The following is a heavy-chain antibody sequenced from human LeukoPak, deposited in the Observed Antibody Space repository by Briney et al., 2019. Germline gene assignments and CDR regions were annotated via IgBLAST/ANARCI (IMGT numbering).Heavy chain of an antibody. D-gene: IGHD3-10*01. V-gene: IGHV3-23*01. CDR3: ARDERITMVRGVIRRNYYYYMDV. J-gene: IGHJ6*03. CDR1: GFTFSSYA. Sequence: GGSLRLSCAASGFTFSSYAMTWVRQAPGKGLEWVSAITGSGDSAYYSDSVKGRFTISRDNAKNTLYLQMNSLRAEDTAVYYCARDERITMVRGVIRRNYYYYMDVWGKGTTVTISS. CDR2: ITGSGDSA.